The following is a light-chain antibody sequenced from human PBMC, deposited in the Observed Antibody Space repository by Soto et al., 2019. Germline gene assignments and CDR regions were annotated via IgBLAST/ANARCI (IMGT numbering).Light chain of an antibody. CDR2: DTS. CDR3: SLFDGGPVV. J-gene: IGLJ2*01. Sequence: QAVVTQEPSLTVSPGGTVTLSCDSSTGTVTSGHYPYWFQQKPGQAPRTLIYDTSTKHSWTPARFSGSLLGGKAALTLSGAQPEDEADYYCSLFDGGPVVFGGGTKVTVL. CDR1: TGTVTSGHY. V-gene: IGLV7-46*01.